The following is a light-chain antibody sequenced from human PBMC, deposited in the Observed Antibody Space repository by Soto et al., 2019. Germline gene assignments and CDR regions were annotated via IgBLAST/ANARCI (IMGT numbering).Light chain of an antibody. CDR3: CSYAGSYTFV. Sequence: QSVLTQPASVSGSPGQSITISCPGTSSDVGNYNLVSWYQKHPGKAPKVMIYEVSKRPSGVSNRLSGSKSGNTASLTISGLQTEDEADYYCCSYAGSYTFVFGTGTKVTVL. V-gene: IGLV2-23*02. CDR2: EVS. J-gene: IGLJ1*01. CDR1: SSDVGNYNL.